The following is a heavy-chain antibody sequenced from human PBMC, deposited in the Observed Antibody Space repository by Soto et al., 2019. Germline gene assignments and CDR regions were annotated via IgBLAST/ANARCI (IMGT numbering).Heavy chain of an antibody. CDR2: MDIKHDYA. Sequence: QVQLVQSGATVKSPGASVKVSCTASGYTFINKDITWVRQAAGQGLEWMGWMDIKHDYAVYAQKFKGRVTMTMDTSIDRAYMELIGLRPEDTAVYYCARLYFCTSYDKRASWFEPWGHGTLVTVSA. D-gene: IGHD3-9*01. CDR3: ARLYFCTSYDKRASWFEP. V-gene: IGHV1-8*01. J-gene: IGHJ5*02. CDR1: GYTFINKD.